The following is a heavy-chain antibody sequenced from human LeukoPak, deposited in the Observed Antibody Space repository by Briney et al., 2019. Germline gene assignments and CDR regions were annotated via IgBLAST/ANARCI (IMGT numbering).Heavy chain of an antibody. CDR1: GFTFSSYA. V-gene: IGHV3-23*01. D-gene: IGHD3-10*01. J-gene: IGHJ6*02. CDR2: ISGSGGST. CDR3: AKGLAQYYYGSGSYFPRTYYYYGMDV. Sequence: GGSLRLSCAASGFTFSSYAMSWVRQAPGKGLEWVSAISGSGGSTYYVDSVKGRFTISRDNSKNTPYLQMNSLRAKDTAVYYCAKGLAQYYYGSGSYFPRTYYYYGMDVWGQGTTVTVSS.